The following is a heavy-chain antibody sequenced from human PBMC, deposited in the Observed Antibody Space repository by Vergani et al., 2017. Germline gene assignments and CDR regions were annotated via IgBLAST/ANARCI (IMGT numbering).Heavy chain of an antibody. CDR2: IGVRGGGT. CDR3: AKSGRLGSGWPNPFDY. V-gene: IGHV3-23*01. D-gene: IGHD6-19*01. J-gene: IGHJ4*02. Sequence: EVQLLESGGGLVQPGGSLRLSCAASGFTFSSFAMSWVRQAPGKGLEWVSSIGVRGGGTFYADSVKGRFTFSRDNSKNTLYLQMNSLRAEDTAIYYCAKSGRLGSGWPNPFDYWGQGTLVTVSS. CDR1: GFTFSSFA.